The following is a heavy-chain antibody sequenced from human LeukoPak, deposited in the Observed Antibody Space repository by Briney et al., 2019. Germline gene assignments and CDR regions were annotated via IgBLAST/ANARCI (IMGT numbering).Heavy chain of an antibody. CDR3: AREAAVAGTTVFDY. D-gene: IGHD6-19*01. CDR1: GFTFSDYG. J-gene: IGHJ4*02. Sequence: GGSLRLSCAASGFTFSDYGMSWVRQAPGKGLEWVSSISSTGGTTYYADSVKGRFTISRDNAKNSLYLQMNSLRAEDTAVYYCAREAAVAGTTVFDYWGQGTLVTVSS. CDR2: ISSTGGTT. V-gene: IGHV3-21*01.